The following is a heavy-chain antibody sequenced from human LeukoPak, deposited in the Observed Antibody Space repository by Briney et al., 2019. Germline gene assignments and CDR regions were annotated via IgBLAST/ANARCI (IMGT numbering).Heavy chain of an antibody. V-gene: IGHV1-69*04. D-gene: IGHD2-2*01. CDR3: ARARPYQLSYYYYYYGMDV. Sequence: GASVKVSCKASGGSFNTYVITWVRQAPGQGLEWMGRIIPILDVANFAQKFQGRVTITADKSTNTAHMELSSLRSEDTAVYYCARARPYQLSYYYYYYGMDVWGQGTTVTVSS. CDR1: GGSFNTYV. CDR2: IIPILDVA. J-gene: IGHJ6*02.